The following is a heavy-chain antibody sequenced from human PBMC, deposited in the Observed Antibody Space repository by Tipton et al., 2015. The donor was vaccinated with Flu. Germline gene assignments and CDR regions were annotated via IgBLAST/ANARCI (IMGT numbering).Heavy chain of an antibody. Sequence: SLRLSCAASGFTFSSYAMSWVRQAPGKGLEWVSAISGSGGSTYYADSVKGRFTISRDNSKNTLYLQMNSLRAEDTAVYYCAKNGGYSYGPDYWGQGTLVTVSS. CDR2: ISGSGGST. CDR1: GFTFSSYA. V-gene: IGHV3-23*01. D-gene: IGHD5-18*01. J-gene: IGHJ4*02. CDR3: AKNGGYSYGPDY.